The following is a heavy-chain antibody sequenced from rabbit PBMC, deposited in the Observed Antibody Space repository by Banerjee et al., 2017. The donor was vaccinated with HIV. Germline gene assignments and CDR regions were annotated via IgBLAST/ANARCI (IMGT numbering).Heavy chain of an antibody. Sequence: QEQLVESGGDLVKPEGSLTLTCTASGFSFSSTYYMCWVRQAPGKGLEWIACINTSSGNTVYASWAKGRFTISRTSSTTVTLQMTSLTAADTATYFCARGGYDDYGDYYFALWGPGTLVTV. D-gene: IGHD2-1*01. CDR3: ARGGYDDYGDYYFAL. CDR1: GFSFSSTYY. V-gene: IGHV1S45*01. J-gene: IGHJ4*01. CDR2: INTSSGNT.